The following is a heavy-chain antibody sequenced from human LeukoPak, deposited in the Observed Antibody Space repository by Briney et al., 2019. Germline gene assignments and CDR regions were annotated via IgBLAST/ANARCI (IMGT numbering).Heavy chain of an antibody. V-gene: IGHV4-30-4*02. Sequence: SETLSLTCTVSGGSISSGDYYWSWIRQPPGKGLEWIGYISYSGSTYYNPSLKSRVTISVDTSKNQFSLKLSSVTAADTAVYYCARGCSAGTPHNWFDPWGQGTLVTVSS. CDR2: ISYSGST. D-gene: IGHD6-13*01. CDR3: ARGCSAGTPHNWFDP. J-gene: IGHJ5*02. CDR1: GGSISSGDYY.